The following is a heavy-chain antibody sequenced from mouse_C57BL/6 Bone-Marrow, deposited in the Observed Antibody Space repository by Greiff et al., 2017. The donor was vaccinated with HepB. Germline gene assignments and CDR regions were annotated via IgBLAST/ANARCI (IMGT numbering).Heavy chain of an antibody. CDR1: GYTFTDYE. CDR3: TRNSPYYYAMDY. Sequence: QVQLQQSGAELVRPGASVTLSCKASGYTFTDYEMHWVKQTPVHGLEWIGAIDPETGGTAYNQKFKGKAILTADKSSITAYMELRSLTSEDSAVYYCTRNSPYYYAMDYWGQGTSVTFSS. D-gene: IGHD3-1*01. V-gene: IGHV1-15*01. CDR2: IDPETGGT. J-gene: IGHJ4*01.